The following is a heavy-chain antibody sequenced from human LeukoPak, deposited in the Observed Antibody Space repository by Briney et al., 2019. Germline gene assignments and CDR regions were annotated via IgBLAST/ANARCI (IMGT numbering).Heavy chain of an antibody. D-gene: IGHD3-16*02. Sequence: SVTLSLTCAVYGGSFSGYYWSWIRQPPGKGLEWIGEINNSGSTNYNPSPKSRVTISVDTSKNQFSLKLSSVTAADTAVYYCARGYDYVWGSYRSAGYYFDYWGQGTLVTVSS. CDR1: GGSFSGYY. J-gene: IGHJ4*02. V-gene: IGHV4-34*01. CDR2: INNSGST. CDR3: ARGYDYVWGSYRSAGYYFDY.